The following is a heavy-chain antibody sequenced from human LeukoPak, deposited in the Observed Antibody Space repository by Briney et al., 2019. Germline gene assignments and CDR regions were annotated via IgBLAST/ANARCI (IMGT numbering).Heavy chain of an antibody. V-gene: IGHV4-39*01. CDR1: GGSISSSSYY. D-gene: IGHD6-13*01. CDR3: ARHEAGYYYYGMDV. J-gene: IGHJ6*02. CDR2: IYYSGST. Sequence: PSETLSLTCTVSGGSISSSSYYWGWIRQPPGKGLEWIGSIYYSGSTYYNPSLKSRVTISVDTSKNQFSLRLSSVTAADTAVYYCARHEAGYYYYGMDVWGQGTTVTVSS.